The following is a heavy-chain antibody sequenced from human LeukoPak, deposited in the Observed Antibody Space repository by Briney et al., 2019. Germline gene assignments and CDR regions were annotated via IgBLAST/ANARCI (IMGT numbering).Heavy chain of an antibody. D-gene: IGHD5-18*01. J-gene: IGHJ6*02. Sequence: SETLSLTCTVSGGSVSSGSYHWSWIRQPPGKGLEWIGYIYYSGSTNYNPSLKSRVTISVDTSKNQFSLKLSSVTAADTAVYYCARGGYSYGFVYGMDAWGQGTTVTVSS. CDR1: GGSVSSGSYH. V-gene: IGHV4-61*01. CDR2: IYYSGST. CDR3: ARGGYSYGFVYGMDA.